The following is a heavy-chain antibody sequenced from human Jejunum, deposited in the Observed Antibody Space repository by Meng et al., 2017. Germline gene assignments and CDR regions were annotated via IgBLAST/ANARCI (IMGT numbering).Heavy chain of an antibody. V-gene: IGHV2-5*02. CDR2: IYWDDDK. CDR1: GFSLSTSGVG. J-gene: IGHJ4*02. CDR3: AHGGLSSGWYYPEH. Sequence: QITLKESGPTLVKPRPTLTLTCNFSGFSLSTSGVGVGWHRHPQGKALEWLALIYWDDDKRSSPSLKRRLTITTDTSKNQVVLTMTSMDPVDTATYYCAHGGLSSGWYYPEHWGQGILVTVSS. D-gene: IGHD6-19*01.